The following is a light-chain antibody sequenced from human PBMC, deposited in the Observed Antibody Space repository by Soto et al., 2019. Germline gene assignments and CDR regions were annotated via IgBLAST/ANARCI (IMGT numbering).Light chain of an antibody. Sequence: QSALTQPTSVSGSPGQSIAISCTGTSSDVGGYNYVSWYQQHPGKAPKLMINDVNNRHSGVSNRFSGSKSGNTASLTISGLQAEDEADYYCCSYTTSSTYGFGTGTKLTVL. J-gene: IGLJ1*01. CDR3: CSYTTSSTYG. CDR2: DVN. V-gene: IGLV2-14*03. CDR1: SSDVGGYNY.